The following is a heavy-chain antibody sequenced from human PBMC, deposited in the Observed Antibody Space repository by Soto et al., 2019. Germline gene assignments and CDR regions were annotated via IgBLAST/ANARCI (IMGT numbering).Heavy chain of an antibody. D-gene: IGHD5-12*01. CDR2: INREGITA. Sequence: GGSLRLSCAASGFTFGIYWMHWVRQAPGKGLVWVSRINREGITASYADSVKGRFTISRDNAKNTLYLQMNSLRPEDTAVYYCARGNVDTVAAIQNYYGLDVWGQGTTVTVSS. J-gene: IGHJ6*02. CDR3: ARGNVDTVAAIQNYYGLDV. CDR1: GFTFGIYW. V-gene: IGHV3-74*01.